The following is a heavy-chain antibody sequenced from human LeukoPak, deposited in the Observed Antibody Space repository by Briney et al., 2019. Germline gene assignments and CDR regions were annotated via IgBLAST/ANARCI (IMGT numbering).Heavy chain of an antibody. J-gene: IGHJ4*02. D-gene: IGHD6-19*01. CDR3: AKDLYGRSSGWYPG. CDR2: ISYDGSNK. V-gene: IGHV3-30*18. CDR1: GFTFTSYS. Sequence: GGSLRLSCAASGFTFTSYSMTWVRQAPGKGLEWVAVISYDGSNKYYADSVKGRFTISRDNSKNTLYLQMNSLRAEDTAVYYCAKDLYGRSSGWYPGWGQGTLVTVSS.